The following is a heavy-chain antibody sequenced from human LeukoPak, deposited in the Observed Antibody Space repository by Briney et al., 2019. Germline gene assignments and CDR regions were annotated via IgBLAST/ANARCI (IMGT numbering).Heavy chain of an antibody. CDR2: ITGGGSTI. D-gene: IGHD3-9*01. CDR3: ARGLTYYDILTGFHDRLDYFDY. V-gene: IGHV3-48*03. CDR1: GFTFSNYE. J-gene: IGHJ4*02. Sequence: PGGSLRLSCAASGFTFSNYEMNWVRQAPGKGLDWVSYITGGGSTIYYADSVRGRFTISRDNAKKSLYLQMNSLRAEDTAVYYCARGLTYYDILTGFHDRLDYFDYWGQGTLVTVSS.